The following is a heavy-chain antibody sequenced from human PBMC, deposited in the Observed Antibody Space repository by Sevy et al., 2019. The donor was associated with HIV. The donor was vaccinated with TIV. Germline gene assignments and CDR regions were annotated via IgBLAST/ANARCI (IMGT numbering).Heavy chain of an antibody. Sequence: GGSLRLSCVASGFTFGTYGMDWVRQAPGKGLEWVSAISGSDAGTYYADSVKGRFTISRDNSKNTLYLQMSSLSAEDTAGYYCAKDIIIVVGDAFDIWGQGTMVTVSS. V-gene: IGHV3-23*01. CDR1: GFTFGTYG. J-gene: IGHJ3*02. CDR3: AKDIIIVVGDAFDI. D-gene: IGHD2-21*01. CDR2: ISGSDAGT.